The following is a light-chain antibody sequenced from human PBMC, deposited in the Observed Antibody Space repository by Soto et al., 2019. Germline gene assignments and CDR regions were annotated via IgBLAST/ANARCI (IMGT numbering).Light chain of an antibody. CDR2: GAS. Sequence: EIVMTQSPATLSVSPGERATLSCRASQSVSSNLAWYQQQPGQAPRLLIYGASTRATGIPARFSGSGSGTEFPLTIRSLVSEDFAVYYCQQYTNSAPSYTFGQGKRLQIK. J-gene: IGKJ5*01. V-gene: IGKV3-15*01. CDR1: QSVSSN. CDR3: QQYTNSAPSYT.